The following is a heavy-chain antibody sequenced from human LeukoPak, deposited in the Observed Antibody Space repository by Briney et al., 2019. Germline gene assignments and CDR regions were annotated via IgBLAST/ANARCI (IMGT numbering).Heavy chain of an antibody. J-gene: IGHJ4*02. V-gene: IGHV3-30-3*01. D-gene: IGHD3-10*01. CDR2: ISYDGSDK. CDR1: GFTFSSYA. CDR3: ARDRERGSHYYFDY. Sequence: PGGSLRLSCAASGFTFSSYAMHWVRQAPGKGLEWVALISYDGSDKFYTDSVEGRFTISRDNAKNSLYLQMNSLRAEDTAVYYCARDRERGSHYYFDYWGQGTLVTVSS.